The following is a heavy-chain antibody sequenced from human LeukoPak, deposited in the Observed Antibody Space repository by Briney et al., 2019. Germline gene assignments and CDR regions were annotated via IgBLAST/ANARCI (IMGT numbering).Heavy chain of an antibody. CDR3: ARHRPARYTFLDY. J-gene: IGHJ4*02. D-gene: IGHD1-1*01. CDR2: INHSGST. CDR1: GGSFSGYY. V-gene: IGHV4-34*01. Sequence: PSETLSLTCAVYGGSFSGYYWSWIRQPPGKGLEWLGEINHSGSTNYNPSLKSRVTISVDTSKNQFSLKLSSVTAADTAVYYCARHRPARYTFLDYWGQGTLVTVSS.